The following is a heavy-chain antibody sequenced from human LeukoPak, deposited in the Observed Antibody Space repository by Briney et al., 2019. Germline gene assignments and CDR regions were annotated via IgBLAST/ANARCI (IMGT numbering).Heavy chain of an antibody. D-gene: IGHD3-10*01. V-gene: IGHV4-38-2*02. CDR2: IYHSGST. Sequence: SETLSLTCTVSGYSISSGYYWGWIRQPPGKGLEWIGSIYHSGSTYYNPSLKSRVTISVDTSKNQFSLKLSSVTAADTAVYYCARRITMVRGVKINWFDPWGQGTLVTVSS. CDR3: ARRITMVRGVKINWFDP. J-gene: IGHJ5*02. CDR1: GYSISSGYY.